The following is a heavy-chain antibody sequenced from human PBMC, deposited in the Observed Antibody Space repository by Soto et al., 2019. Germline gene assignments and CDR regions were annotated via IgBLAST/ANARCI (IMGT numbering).Heavy chain of an antibody. CDR2: ISFGGGGTNK. CDR3: ARAPVVVPAAMYYYYYGMDV. D-gene: IGHD2-2*01. J-gene: IGHJ6*01. Sequence: GGSLRLSGAASGFTFISYAMHGVRQAPGKGPEGVAGISFGGGGTNKYYADSVNGRFTISRDDSKDTLHLQINRMRAEDTALYYCARAPVVVPAAMYYYYYGMDVWGQGTTVNV. V-gene: IGHV3-30*04. CDR1: GFTFISYA.